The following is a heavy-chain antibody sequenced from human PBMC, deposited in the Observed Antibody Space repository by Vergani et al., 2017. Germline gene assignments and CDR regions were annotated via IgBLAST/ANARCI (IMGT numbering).Heavy chain of an antibody. Sequence: QVQLVESGGGVVQPGRSLRLSCAASGFTFSSYGMHWVRQAPGKGLEWVAVISYDGSNKYYADSVKGRFTISRDNSKNTLYLQMNSLRAEDTAVYYCAKGIESPEMGFDPWGQGTLVTVSS. D-gene: IGHD5-24*01. V-gene: IGHV3-30*18. CDR3: AKGIESPEMGFDP. CDR1: GFTFSSYG. J-gene: IGHJ5*02. CDR2: ISYDGSNK.